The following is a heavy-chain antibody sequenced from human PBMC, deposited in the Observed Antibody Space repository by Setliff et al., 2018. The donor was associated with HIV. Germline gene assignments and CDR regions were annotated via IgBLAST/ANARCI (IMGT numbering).Heavy chain of an antibody. V-gene: IGHV3-23*01. CDR3: AKGFRPVDTALVSGPTY. J-gene: IGHJ4*02. Sequence: PGGSLRLSCAAPGFTFSSYAMSWARQTPEKGLEWVSIITSGGSTYYADSAKGRFIISRDNSQNTLYLQMNSLRADDTAIYYCAKGFRPVDTALVSGPTYWGQGIRVTVSS. D-gene: IGHD5-18*01. CDR1: GFTFSSYA. CDR2: ITSGGST.